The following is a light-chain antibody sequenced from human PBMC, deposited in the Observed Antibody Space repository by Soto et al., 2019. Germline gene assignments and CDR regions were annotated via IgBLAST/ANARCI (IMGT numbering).Light chain of an antibody. Sequence: MTQSPDTPSVSPGERAALPCTASQNIGDNLAWYQQKPGQAPRLLIYDASIRATGIPARFSGSGSGTDFTLTISSLEPEDFAVYYYQQRSNWPLTFGGGTKVDI. CDR3: QQRSNWPLT. CDR1: QNIGDN. CDR2: DAS. V-gene: IGKV3-11*01. J-gene: IGKJ4*01.